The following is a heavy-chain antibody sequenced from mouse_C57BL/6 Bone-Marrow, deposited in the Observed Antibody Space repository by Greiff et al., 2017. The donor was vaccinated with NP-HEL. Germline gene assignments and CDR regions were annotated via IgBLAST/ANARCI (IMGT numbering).Heavy chain of an antibody. CDR1: GYTFTDYE. D-gene: IGHD3-2*02. V-gene: IGHV1-15*01. Sequence: QVQLKQSGAELVRPGASVTLSCKASGYTFTDYEMHWVKQTPVHGLEWIGAIDPETGGPAYNQKFKGKAILTADKSSSTAYMELRSLTAEDSAVYYCTPAQARAMDYWGQGTSVTVSS. CDR3: TPAQARAMDY. CDR2: IDPETGGP. J-gene: IGHJ4*01.